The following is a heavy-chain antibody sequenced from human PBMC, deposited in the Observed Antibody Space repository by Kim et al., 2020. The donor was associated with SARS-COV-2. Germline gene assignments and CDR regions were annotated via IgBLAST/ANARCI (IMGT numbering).Heavy chain of an antibody. J-gene: IGHJ5*02. D-gene: IGHD3-10*01. V-gene: IGHV4-59*01. Sequence: KVRVTISVDTSKNQFSLKLSSVTAADTAVYYCARDMVEGSGSYYIRWFDPWGQGTLVTVSS. CDR3: ARDMVEGSGSYYIRWFDP.